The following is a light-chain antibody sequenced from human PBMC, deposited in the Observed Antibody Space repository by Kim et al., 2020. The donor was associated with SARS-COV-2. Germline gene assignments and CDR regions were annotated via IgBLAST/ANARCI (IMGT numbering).Light chain of an antibody. CDR2: AAS. CDR3: LQDYNYPRT. Sequence: ASVGDRVTITCRARQGIRNDLGWYQQTPGKAPKLLIYAASSLQSGVPSRFSGSGSGTDFTLTISSLQPEDFATYYCLQDYNYPRTFGQGTKVDIK. V-gene: IGKV1-6*01. J-gene: IGKJ1*01. CDR1: QGIRND.